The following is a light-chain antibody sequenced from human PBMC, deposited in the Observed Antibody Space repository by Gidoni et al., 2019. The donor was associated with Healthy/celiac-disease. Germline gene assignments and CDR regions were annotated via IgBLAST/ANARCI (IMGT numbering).Light chain of an antibody. V-gene: IGKV3-11*01. Sequence: PAPLSLSPGERAPLACRARQSVSSYLAWYQQKPGQAPRLLIYDASNRATGIPARFSGSGSGTDFTLTISSLEPEDFAVYYCQQRSNWPRTFGQGTKVEIK. J-gene: IGKJ1*01. CDR2: DAS. CDR3: QQRSNWPRT. CDR1: QSVSSY.